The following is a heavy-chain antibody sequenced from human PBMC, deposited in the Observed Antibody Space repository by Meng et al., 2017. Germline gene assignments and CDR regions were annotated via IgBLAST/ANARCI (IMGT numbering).Heavy chain of an antibody. Sequence: IPLQESGPAQVKPNPTLTPTLPFDGFSLRTGGVGLGWIRQPPGKALEWLALIYWEYDTRHSPSLNSRLRITKDTSKNQVFLTMTNMDPVDTATYYCAHRSSAWAFDSWGQGTLVTVSS. J-gene: IGHJ4*02. CDR1: GFSLRTGGVG. V-gene: IGHV2-5*02. D-gene: IGHD7-27*01. CDR3: AHRSSAWAFDS. CDR2: IYWEYDT.